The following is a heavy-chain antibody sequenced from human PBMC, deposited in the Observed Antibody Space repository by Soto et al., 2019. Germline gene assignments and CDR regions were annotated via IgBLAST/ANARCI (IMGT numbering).Heavy chain of an antibody. CDR3: ARALPPPAYGGNSYYFDY. J-gene: IGHJ4*02. CDR2: IYYSGST. Sequence: SETLSLTCTVSGGSISSGDYYWSWIRQPPGKGLEWIGYIYYSGSTYYNPSLKSRVTISVDTSKNQFSLKLSSVTAADTAVYYCARALPPPAYGGNSYYFDYWGQGTLVTVSS. D-gene: IGHD2-21*02. V-gene: IGHV4-30-4*01. CDR1: GGSISSGDYY.